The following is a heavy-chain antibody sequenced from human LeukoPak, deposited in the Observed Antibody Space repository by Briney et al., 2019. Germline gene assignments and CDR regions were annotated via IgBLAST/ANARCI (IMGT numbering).Heavy chain of an antibody. CDR1: AFTFSSYS. CDR2: ISSSSSTI. D-gene: IGHD2-15*01. CDR3: ARAYCSLDY. V-gene: IGHV3-48*01. Sequence: GGSLRLSCAASAFTFSSYSMSWVRQAPGKGLEWVSYISSSSSTIYYADSVKGRFTISRDNAKNSLYLQMNSLRAEDTAVCYCARAYCSLDYWGQGTLVTVSS. J-gene: IGHJ4*02.